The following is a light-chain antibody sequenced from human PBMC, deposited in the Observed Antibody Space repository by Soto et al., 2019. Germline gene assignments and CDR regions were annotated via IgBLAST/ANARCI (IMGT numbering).Light chain of an antibody. CDR3: QQYGISPT. J-gene: IGKJ4*01. Sequence: EIVLTQSPGTLSLSPGERATLSCRARQSVSSSYLAWYQQKPGQAPRLLIYGASSRATGIPDRFSGSGSGTDFTLTISRLEPEDFAVYYCQQYGISPTFGGGTKVEIK. CDR2: GAS. V-gene: IGKV3-20*01. CDR1: QSVSSSY.